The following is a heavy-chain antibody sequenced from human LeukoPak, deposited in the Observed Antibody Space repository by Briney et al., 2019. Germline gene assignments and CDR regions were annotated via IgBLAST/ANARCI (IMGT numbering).Heavy chain of an antibody. Sequence: GGALKLSCAASSFTRVDNALLRVHPAPPTALARATAINWNGGSTGYADSVKGRFTISRDNAKNSLYLQMNSLRAQDTALYYCAKRGPVVIGAFDIWGQGTMVTVSS. CDR2: INWNGGST. CDR1: SFTRVDNA. CDR3: AKRGPVVIGAFDI. V-gene: IGHV3-20*04. J-gene: IGHJ3*02. D-gene: IGHD4-23*01.